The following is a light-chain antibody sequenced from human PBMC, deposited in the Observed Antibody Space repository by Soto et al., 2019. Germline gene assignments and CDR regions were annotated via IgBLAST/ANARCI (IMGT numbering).Light chain of an antibody. Sequence: EIVLTQSPATLSLSPGERATLSCRASQSVSSYLAWYQQKPGQAPRLLIYDASNRATGIPARFSSSGFGTDFTSTISSLEPEDFAVYFSKLRSNWLLYTFRQGTKLEIK. CDR1: QSVSSY. CDR2: DAS. CDR3: KLRSNWLLYT. J-gene: IGKJ2*01. V-gene: IGKV3-11*01.